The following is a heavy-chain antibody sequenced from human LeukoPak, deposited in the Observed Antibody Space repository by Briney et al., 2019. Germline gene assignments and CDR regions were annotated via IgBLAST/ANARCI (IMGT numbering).Heavy chain of an antibody. Sequence: KPSETLSLTCAVYGGSFSGYYWSWIRQPPGKGLEWIGEINHSGSTNYNPSLKSRVTISVDTSKNQFSLKLSSVTAADTAVYYCARAQPYDFWSGYTFDYWGQGTLVTVSS. CDR3: ARAQPYDFWSGYTFDY. D-gene: IGHD3-3*01. CDR1: GGSFSGYY. CDR2: INHSGST. V-gene: IGHV4-34*01. J-gene: IGHJ4*02.